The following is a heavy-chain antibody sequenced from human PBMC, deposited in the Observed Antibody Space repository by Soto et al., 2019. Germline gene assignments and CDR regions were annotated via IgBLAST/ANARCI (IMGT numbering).Heavy chain of an antibody. CDR1: GFTFSSYG. Sequence: GGSLRLSCAASGFTFSSYGMHWVRQAPGKGLEWVAVIWYDGSNKYYADSVKGRFTISRDNSKNTLYLQMNSLRAEDTAVYYCARGRLHGQVFDYWGQGTLVTVSS. V-gene: IGHV3-33*01. CDR2: IWYDGSNK. CDR3: ARGRLHGQVFDY. D-gene: IGHD4-4*01. J-gene: IGHJ4*02.